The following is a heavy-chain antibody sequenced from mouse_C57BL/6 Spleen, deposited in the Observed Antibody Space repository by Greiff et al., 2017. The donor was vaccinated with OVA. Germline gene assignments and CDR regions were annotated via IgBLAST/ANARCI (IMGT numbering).Heavy chain of an antibody. CDR2: IRSKSNNYAT. J-gene: IGHJ1*03. CDR1: GFSFNTYA. V-gene: IGHV10-1*01. D-gene: IGHD4-1*01. CDR3: VRLGTGTYWYFDV. Sequence: EVQVVESGGGLVQPKGSLKLSCAASGFSFNTYAMNWVRQAPGKGLEWVARIRSKSNNYATYYADSVKDRFTISRDDSESMLYLQMNNLKTEDTAMYYCVRLGTGTYWYFDVWGTGTTVTVSS.